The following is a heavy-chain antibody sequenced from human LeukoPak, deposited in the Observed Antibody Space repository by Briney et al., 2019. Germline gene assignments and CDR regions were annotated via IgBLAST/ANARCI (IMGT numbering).Heavy chain of an antibody. CDR3: ARGPPDFYNSGSYYNGYNWFDS. D-gene: IGHD3-10*01. CDR1: GGSISSYY. J-gene: IGHJ5*01. V-gene: IGHV4-59*08. Sequence: SETLSLTCTVSGGSISSYYWNWIRQPPGKGLEWIGYIYYSGSTNYNPSLKSRVTISADTSKNQFSLTLTPVTAADTAVYYCARGPPDFYNSGSYYNGYNWFDSWGQGTLVTVSS. CDR2: IYYSGST.